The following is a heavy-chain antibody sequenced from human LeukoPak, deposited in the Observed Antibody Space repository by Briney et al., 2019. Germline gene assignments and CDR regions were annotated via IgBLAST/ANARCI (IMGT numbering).Heavy chain of an antibody. CDR1: GGSISSYY. CDR2: IYTSGST. V-gene: IGHV4-4*07. Sequence: SETLSLTCTVSGGSISSYYWSWIRQPAGKGLEWIGRIYTSGSTNYNPSLKSRVTMSVDTSKNQFSLKLSSVTAADTAVYYCARVTYYYDSSGPPPGDAFDIWGQGTMVTVSS. J-gene: IGHJ3*02. CDR3: ARVTYYYDSSGPPPGDAFDI. D-gene: IGHD3-22*01.